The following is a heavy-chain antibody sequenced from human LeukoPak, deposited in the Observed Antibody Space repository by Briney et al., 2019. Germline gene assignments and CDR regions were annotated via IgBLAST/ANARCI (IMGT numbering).Heavy chain of an antibody. D-gene: IGHD3-22*01. Sequence: NPGGSLRLSCAASGFSVNSNYMTWVRQAPGKGLGWVSSISTTSSHIYYADSMKGRFTISRDNAKDSLYLQMNSLRAEDTAVYYCARGSMIVQRRDVFDIWGQGTMVTVSS. CDR1: GFSVNSNY. CDR3: ARGSMIVQRRDVFDI. CDR2: ISTTSSHI. J-gene: IGHJ3*02. V-gene: IGHV3-21*04.